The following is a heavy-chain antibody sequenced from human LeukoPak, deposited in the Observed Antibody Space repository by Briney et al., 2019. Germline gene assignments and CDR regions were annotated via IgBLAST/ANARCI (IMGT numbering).Heavy chain of an antibody. J-gene: IGHJ4*02. CDR2: ISYDGSNK. CDR1: GFTFSNYG. Sequence: GGSLRLSCAASGFTFSNYGMHWVCQAPGKGLEWVAVISYDGSNKYYADSVKGRFTISRDNSKNTLYLQMNSLRAEDTAVYYCAKDKYSGSYGPLDYWGQGTLVTVSS. V-gene: IGHV3-30*18. CDR3: AKDKYSGSYGPLDY. D-gene: IGHD1-26*01.